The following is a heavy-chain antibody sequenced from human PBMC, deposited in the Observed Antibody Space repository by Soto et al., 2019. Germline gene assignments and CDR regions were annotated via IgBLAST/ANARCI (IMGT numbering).Heavy chain of an antibody. Sequence: SVNLSCKASGGTFSSYAISWVRQAPGQGLEWMGGIIPIFGTSNYAQKFQGRVTITADESTSTAYMELSSLRSEDTAVYYCARRVSGDYHFEYWGQGTLVSVSS. D-gene: IGHD4-17*01. V-gene: IGHV1-69*13. J-gene: IGHJ4*02. CDR1: GGTFSSYA. CDR3: ARRVSGDYHFEY. CDR2: IIPIFGTS.